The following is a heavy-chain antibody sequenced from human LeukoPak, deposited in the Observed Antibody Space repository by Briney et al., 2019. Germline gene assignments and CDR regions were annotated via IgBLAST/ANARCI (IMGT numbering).Heavy chain of an antibody. CDR2: ISWNSGSI. CDR3: AKDTQSIVTTILDY. V-gene: IGHV3-9*01. J-gene: IGHJ4*02. Sequence: GGSLRLSCAASGFTFDDYAMHWVRHAPGKGVEWVSGISWNSGSIAYADSVKGGFTISRDNAKNSLYLQMNSLRAEDTALYFCAKDTQSIVTTILDYWGQGTLVTVSS. D-gene: IGHD4-17*01. CDR1: GFTFDDYA.